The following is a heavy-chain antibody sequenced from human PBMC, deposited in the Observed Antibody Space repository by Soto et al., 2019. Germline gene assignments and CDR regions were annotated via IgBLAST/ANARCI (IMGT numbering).Heavy chain of an antibody. V-gene: IGHV3-21*01. CDR1: GFTFSSYS. CDR3: ARDIVLMVYAIRANDV. Sequence: GGSLRLSCAASGFTFSSYSMNWVRQAPGKGLEWVSSISSSSSYIYYADSVKGRFTISRDNAKNSLYLQMNSLRAEDTAVYYCARDIVLMVYAIRANDVWGKGTTVTVSS. J-gene: IGHJ6*04. D-gene: IGHD2-8*01. CDR2: ISSSSSYI.